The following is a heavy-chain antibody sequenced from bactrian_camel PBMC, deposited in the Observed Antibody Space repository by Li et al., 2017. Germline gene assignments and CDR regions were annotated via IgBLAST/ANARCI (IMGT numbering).Heavy chain of an antibody. CDR2: IYSDGSNT. D-gene: IGHD3*01. V-gene: IGHV3S2*01. CDR1: GFAFSSSA. J-gene: IGHJ6*01. Sequence: DVQLVESGGGLVQPGGSLRLSCAASGFAFSSSAMSWVRQAPGKGLEWVSSIYSDGSNTYYADSVKGRFTISRDNAKNTVYLQMNSLKSEDTAQYYCATLDNNRWWSGSGADFGYWGQGTQVTVS. CDR3: ATLDNNRWWSGSGADFGY.